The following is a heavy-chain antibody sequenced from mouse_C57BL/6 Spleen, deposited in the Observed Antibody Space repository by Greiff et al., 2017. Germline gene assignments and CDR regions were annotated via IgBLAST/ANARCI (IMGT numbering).Heavy chain of an antibody. D-gene: IGHD2-2*01. V-gene: IGHV1-15*01. CDR1: GYTFTDYE. CDR3: TRDGYDVCYAMDY. CDR2: IDPETGGT. Sequence: QVQLQQSGAELVRPGASVTLSCKASGYTFTDYEMHWVKQTPVHGLEWIGAIDPETGGTAYNQKFKGKAILTADKSSSTAYMELRSLTSEDSAVYYCTRDGYDVCYAMDYWGQGTSVTVSS. J-gene: IGHJ4*01.